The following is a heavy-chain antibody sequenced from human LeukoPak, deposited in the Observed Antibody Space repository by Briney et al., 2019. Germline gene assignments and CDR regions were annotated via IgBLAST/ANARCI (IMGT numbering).Heavy chain of an antibody. J-gene: IGHJ4*02. V-gene: IGHV1-18*01. Sequence: ASVKVSCKASGYTFTSYGISWVRQAPGQGLEWMGWISAYNGNTNYAQKLQGRVTMTTDTSTSTAYMELRSLRSDDTAVYYCARDPKPYGYSYGPTLDYWGQGTLVTVSS. D-gene: IGHD5-18*01. CDR2: ISAYNGNT. CDR1: GYTFTSYG. CDR3: ARDPKPYGYSYGPTLDY.